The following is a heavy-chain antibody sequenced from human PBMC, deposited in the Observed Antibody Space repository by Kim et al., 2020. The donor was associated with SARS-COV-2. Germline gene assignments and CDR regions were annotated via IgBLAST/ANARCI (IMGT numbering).Heavy chain of an antibody. CDR3: AKDSGVDY. D-gene: IGHD3-10*01. CDR2: GGST. Sequence: GGSTYYADTVKGRFTISRDNSKSTLYLQMNSLRAEDTAVYYCAKDSGVDYWGQGALVTVSS. V-gene: IGHV3-23*01. J-gene: IGHJ4*02.